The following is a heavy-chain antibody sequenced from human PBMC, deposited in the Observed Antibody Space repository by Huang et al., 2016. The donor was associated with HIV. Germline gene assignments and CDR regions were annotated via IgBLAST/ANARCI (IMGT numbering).Heavy chain of an antibody. V-gene: IGHV1-46*01. CDR2: ISPSRGVT. J-gene: IGHJ4*02. D-gene: IGHD7-27*01. CDR1: GYTFSSSF. Sequence: QVQLVQSGAEVTKPGASVTVSCKASGYTFSSSFLHWVRQAPGQGPEWRGIISPSRGVTTYAQKVQGRLTMTRDTSTSTIYMDLRSLRSEDTAVYYCARLGPHRSRSYFDYWGQGTLVTVSS. CDR3: ARLGPHRSRSYFDY.